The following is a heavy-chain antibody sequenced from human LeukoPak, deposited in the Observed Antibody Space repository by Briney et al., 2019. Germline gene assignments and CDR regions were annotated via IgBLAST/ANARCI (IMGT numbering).Heavy chain of an antibody. CDR1: GGTVSSYA. D-gene: IGHD3-10*01. J-gene: IGHJ4*02. CDR2: IIPIFGTA. CDR3: ASSLRGSMVVDY. Sequence: SVTVSCTASGGTVSSYAISWVRQAPGQGLEWMGGIIPIFGTANYAQKFQGRVTITADESTSTAYMELSSLRSEDTAVYYCASSLRGSMVVDYWGQGTLVTVSS. V-gene: IGHV1-69*13.